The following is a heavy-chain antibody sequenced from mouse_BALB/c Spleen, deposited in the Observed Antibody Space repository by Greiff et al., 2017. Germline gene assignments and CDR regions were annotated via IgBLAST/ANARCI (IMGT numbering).Heavy chain of an antibody. CDR2: IWGDGST. CDR1: GFSLTGYG. Sequence: VHLVESGPGLVAPSQSLSITCTVSGFSLTGYGVNWVRQPPGKGLEWLGMIWGDGSTDYNSALKSRLSISKDNSKSQVFLKMNSLQTDDTARYYCARESGLRRGPYAMDYWGQGTSVTVSS. D-gene: IGHD2-4*01. J-gene: IGHJ4*01. V-gene: IGHV2-6-7*01. CDR3: ARESGLRRGPYAMDY.